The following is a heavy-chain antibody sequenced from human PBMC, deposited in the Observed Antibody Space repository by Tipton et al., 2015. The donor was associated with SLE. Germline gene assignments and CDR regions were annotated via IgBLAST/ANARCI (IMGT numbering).Heavy chain of an antibody. D-gene: IGHD3-9*01. CDR1: GGSLNNHF. J-gene: IGHJ5*02. V-gene: IGHV4-4*07. CDR3: ARDKWGEYTASTGYFWSFDP. Sequence: TLSLTCTVSGGSLNNHFCSWIRQSAGKGLGWIWRVSPSGGTKYNPSLKSRVTMSLDTSRNQFSLNLSSLTAADTAVYFCARDKWGEYTASTGYFWSFDPWGQGIPVTVSS. CDR2: VSPSGGT.